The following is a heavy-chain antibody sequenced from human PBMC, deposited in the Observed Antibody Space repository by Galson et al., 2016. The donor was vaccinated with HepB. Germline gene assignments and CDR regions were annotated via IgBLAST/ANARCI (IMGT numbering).Heavy chain of an antibody. CDR3: ARGRGGSGSPFDH. D-gene: IGHD6-19*01. J-gene: IGHJ4*02. CDR1: GGSIRSYY. V-gene: IGHV4-59*01. Sequence: LSLTCTVSGGSIRSYYWSWIRQPPGKGLEWIAYIYYSGTTNYNPSLKSRVTISVDTSKNQFSLKLSSVTAADTAVYYCARGRGGSGSPFDHWGQGTLVPVSS. CDR2: IYYSGTT.